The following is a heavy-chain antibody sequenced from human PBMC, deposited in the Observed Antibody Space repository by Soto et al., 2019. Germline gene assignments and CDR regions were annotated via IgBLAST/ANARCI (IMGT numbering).Heavy chain of an antibody. V-gene: IGHV3-21*01. CDR1: GFTFSSYS. Sequence: EVQLVESGGGLVKPGGSLRLSCAAYGFTFSSYSMNWVRQAPGKGLEWVSSITSSGSYIYYADSVKGRFTISRDNAKNSLYLQMNSLRAEDTAVYYCARDHGYSGYELLGNWFDPWGQGTLVTVSS. CDR3: ARDHGYSGYELLGNWFDP. D-gene: IGHD5-12*01. CDR2: ITSSGSYI. J-gene: IGHJ5*02.